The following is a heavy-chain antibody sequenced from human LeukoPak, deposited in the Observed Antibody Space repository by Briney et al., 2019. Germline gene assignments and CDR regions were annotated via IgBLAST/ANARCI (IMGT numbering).Heavy chain of an antibody. CDR3: TRDRYYPASGSSGYYYYMDV. V-gene: IGHV3-7*01. J-gene: IGHJ6*03. CDR1: GFTFSNYW. CDR2: IKQDGSEK. Sequence: GGSLRLSCAASGFTFSNYWMSWVRQAPGKGLEWVANIKQDGSEKYYVDSVKGRFTISRDNAKNSLYLQMNSLRAEDTAVYYCTRDRYYPASGSSGYYYYMDVWGKGTTVTVSS. D-gene: IGHD3-10*01.